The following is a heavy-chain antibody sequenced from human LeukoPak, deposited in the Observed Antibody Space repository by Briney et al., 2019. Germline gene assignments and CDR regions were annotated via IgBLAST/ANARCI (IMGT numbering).Heavy chain of an antibody. D-gene: IGHD1-7*01. CDR1: GGSFSGYY. V-gene: IGHV4-34*01. CDR3: VQNIPGTIEH. J-gene: IGHJ1*01. CDR2: IYSSGTT. Sequence: SETLSLTCAVYGGSFSGYYWGWIRQPPGKGLECIGNIYSSGTTYYNPSLKSRVTISIDTSKSQFSLRLNSVTAADTAVYYCVQNIPGTIEHWGQGTLVTVSS.